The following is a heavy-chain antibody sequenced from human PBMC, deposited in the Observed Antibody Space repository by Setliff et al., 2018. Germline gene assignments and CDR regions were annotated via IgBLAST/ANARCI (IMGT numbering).Heavy chain of an antibody. Sequence: GGSLRLSCAASGFTFNNYAMSWVRQAPGKRLEWVSVVYRGGSTTFYADSVKGRFTISRDDSKNTLYLQMNSLTVDDTAVYYCAGDPPGPHLVYTYWGQGALVTVSS. J-gene: IGHJ4*02. V-gene: IGHV3-23*03. D-gene: IGHD3-16*01. CDR2: VYRGGSTT. CDR1: GFTFNNYA. CDR3: AGDPPGPHLVYTY.